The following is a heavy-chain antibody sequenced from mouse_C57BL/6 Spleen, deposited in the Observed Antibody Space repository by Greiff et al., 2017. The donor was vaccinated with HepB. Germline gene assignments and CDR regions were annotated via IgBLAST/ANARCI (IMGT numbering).Heavy chain of an antibody. Sequence: EVKLMESGGGLVKPGGSLKLSCAASGFTFSDYGMHWVRQAPEKGLEWVAYISSGSSTIYYADTVKGRFTISRDNAKNTLFLQMTRLRSEDTAMYYCARGGDYWYFDVWGTGTTVTVSS. CDR2: ISSGSSTI. CDR1: GFTFSDYG. J-gene: IGHJ1*03. V-gene: IGHV5-17*01. D-gene: IGHD1-1*02. CDR3: ARGGDYWYFDV.